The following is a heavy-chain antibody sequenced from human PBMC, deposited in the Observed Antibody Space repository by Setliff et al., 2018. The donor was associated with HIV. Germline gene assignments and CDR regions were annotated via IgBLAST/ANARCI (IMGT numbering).Heavy chain of an antibody. V-gene: IGHV4-4*09. CDR3: ARGRGSSSSWPIDY. CDR2: IYTSGNT. J-gene: IGHJ4*02. CDR1: CGSISISD. Sequence: SETLSLTCTVSCGSISISDWGWIRQPPGKGLEWIGCIYTSGNTNYDPSLKSRVTISVDTSKNQFSLKLASVTAADTAVYFCARGRGSSSSWPIDYWGQGTLVTVSS. D-gene: IGHD6-13*01.